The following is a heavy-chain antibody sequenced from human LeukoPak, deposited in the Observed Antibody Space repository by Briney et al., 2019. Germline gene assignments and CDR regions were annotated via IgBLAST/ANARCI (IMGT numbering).Heavy chain of an antibody. Sequence: PGRSLRLSCAASGFTFSSYAMHWVRQAPGKGLEWVAVISYDGSNKYHADSVKGRFTISRDNSKNTLYLQMNSLRAEDTAVYYCARCYGSGSYYNGRIAYWGQGTLVTVSS. V-gene: IGHV3-30*04. J-gene: IGHJ4*02. D-gene: IGHD3-10*01. CDR1: GFTFSSYA. CDR2: ISYDGSNK. CDR3: ARCYGSGSYYNGRIAY.